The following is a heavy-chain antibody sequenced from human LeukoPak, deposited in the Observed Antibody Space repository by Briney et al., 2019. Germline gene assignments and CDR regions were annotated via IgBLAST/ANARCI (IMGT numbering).Heavy chain of an antibody. CDR3: AGLDFGQDY. J-gene: IGHJ4*02. CDR2: IKQDGSEK. Sequence: GGSLRLSCAASGFTFSSYWMSWVRQAPGKGLEWVANIKQDGSEKYYVDSVKGRFTISRDNAKNSLYLQMNSLTADDTAVYYCAGLDFGQDYWGQGTLVTVSS. V-gene: IGHV3-7*01. CDR1: GFTFSSYW. D-gene: IGHD3/OR15-3a*01.